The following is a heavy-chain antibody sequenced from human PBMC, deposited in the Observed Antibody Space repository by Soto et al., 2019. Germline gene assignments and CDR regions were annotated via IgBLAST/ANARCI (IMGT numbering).Heavy chain of an antibody. Sequence: GGSLRLSCAASGFTVSSNYMSWVRQAPGKGLEWVSVIYSGGSTYYADSVKGRFTISRDNSKNTLYLQMNSLRAEDTAVYYCARAGPVPTNWFDPWGQGTLVTVSS. V-gene: IGHV3-53*01. CDR3: ARAGPVPTNWFDP. D-gene: IGHD1-26*01. CDR1: GFTVSSNY. J-gene: IGHJ5*02. CDR2: IYSGGST.